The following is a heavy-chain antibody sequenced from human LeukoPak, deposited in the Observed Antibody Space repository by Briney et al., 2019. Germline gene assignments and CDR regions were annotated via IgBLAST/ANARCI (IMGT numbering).Heavy chain of an antibody. CDR3: AKSLVRWAFDY. V-gene: IGHV3-23*01. CDR1: GFAFSSYD. J-gene: IGHJ4*01. D-gene: IGHD1-26*01. Sequence: QTGGSLRLSGAASGFAFSSYDMSWVRQAPGKGLEWVSSLTTDGGSTEYADSVKGRFTISRDNSKNMLYLQMNSLRAEDTALYFCAKSLVRWAFDYWGRGALVSVSS. CDR2: LTTDGGST.